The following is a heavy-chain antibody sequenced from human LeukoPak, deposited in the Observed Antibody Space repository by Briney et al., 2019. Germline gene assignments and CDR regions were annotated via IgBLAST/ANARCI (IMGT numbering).Heavy chain of an antibody. CDR3: AKPADEHFDY. CDR1: GFTFSSYA. CDR2: ISYDGSNK. V-gene: IGHV3-30-3*01. Sequence: PGGSLRLSCAASGFTFSSYAMHWVRQAPGKGLEWVAVISYDGSNKYYADSVKGRFTISKDNSRNTVYLQMNSLKVEDTATYYCAKPADEHFDYWGQGTLVTVSS. J-gene: IGHJ4*02.